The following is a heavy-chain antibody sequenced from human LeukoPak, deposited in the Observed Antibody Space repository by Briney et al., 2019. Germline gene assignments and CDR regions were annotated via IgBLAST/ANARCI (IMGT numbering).Heavy chain of an antibody. V-gene: IGHV3-53*01. D-gene: IGHD3-10*01. CDR2: IYSGGST. CDR1: GFTVSSNY. CDR3: VLQGSGSYWLPRLNY. Sequence: GGSLRLSCAASGFTVSSNYMSWVRQAPGKGLEWVSVIYSGGSTYYADSVKGRFTISRDNSKNTLYLQMNSPRAEDTAVYYCVLQGSGSYWLPRLNYWGQGTLVTVSS. J-gene: IGHJ4*02.